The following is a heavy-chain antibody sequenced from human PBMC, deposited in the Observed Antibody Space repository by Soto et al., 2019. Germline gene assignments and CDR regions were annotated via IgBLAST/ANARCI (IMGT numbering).Heavy chain of an antibody. CDR3: AKDRGIIVKAGDAFDV. CDR2: ISDSGDRT. D-gene: IGHD3-16*02. J-gene: IGHJ3*01. V-gene: IGHV3-23*01. Sequence: GGSLRLSCASSGFTLSMSAVNWVRQAPGKGLGWVSYISDSGDRTYYADSVKGRFTISRDRSKNTVSLQMDSLRAEDTAVYYCAKDRGIIVKAGDAFDVWGQGTKVTVSS. CDR1: GFTLSMSA.